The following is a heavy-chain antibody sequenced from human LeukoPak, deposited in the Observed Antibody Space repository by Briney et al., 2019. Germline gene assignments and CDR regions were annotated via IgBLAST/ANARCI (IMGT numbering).Heavy chain of an antibody. Sequence: SETLSLTCAVYGGSFSGYYWSWIRQPPGKGLEWIGEINHSGSTNYNPSLKSRVTISVDTSKNQFSLKLSSVTAADTAVYYCARVGKDYGFDYWGQGTLVTVSS. J-gene: IGHJ4*02. V-gene: IGHV4-34*01. CDR1: GGSFSGYY. CDR3: ARVGKDYGFDY. D-gene: IGHD4-17*01. CDR2: INHSGST.